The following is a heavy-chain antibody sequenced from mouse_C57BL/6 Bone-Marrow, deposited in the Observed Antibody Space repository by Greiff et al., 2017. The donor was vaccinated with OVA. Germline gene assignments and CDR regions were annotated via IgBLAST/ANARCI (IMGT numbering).Heavy chain of an antibody. CDR1: GYTFTSYG. CDR2: IYPRSGNT. J-gene: IGHJ2*01. D-gene: IGHD2-3*01. V-gene: IGHV1-81*01. Sequence: VQVVESGAELARPGASVKLSCKASGYTFTSYGISWVKQRTGQGLEWIGEIYPRSGNTYYNEKFKGKATLTADKSSSTAYMELRSLTSEDSAVYFCARFGYYVDYFDYWGQGTTLTVSS. CDR3: ARFGYYVDYFDY.